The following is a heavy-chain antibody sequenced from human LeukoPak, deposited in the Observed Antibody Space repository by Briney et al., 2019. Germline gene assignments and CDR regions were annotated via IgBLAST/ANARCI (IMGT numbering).Heavy chain of an antibody. V-gene: IGHV3-21*01. J-gene: IGHJ3*02. D-gene: IGHD3-3*01. CDR3: ARQWFSTIFGVVTTHDAFDI. Sequence: GGSLRLSCAASRFTFSSYSMNWVRQAPGKGLEWVSSISISSSYIYYPAPVKGRFTISRDNAKNLLYLQMNSLRAEDTAVYYCARQWFSTIFGVVTTHDAFDIWGQGTMVTVSS. CDR2: ISISSSYI. CDR1: RFTFSSYS.